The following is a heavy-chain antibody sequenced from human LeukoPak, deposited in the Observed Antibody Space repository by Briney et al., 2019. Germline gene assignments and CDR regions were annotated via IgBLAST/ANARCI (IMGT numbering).Heavy chain of an antibody. CDR1: GFTFSDYG. J-gene: IGHJ6*03. CDR3: AREVNYYYDMDV. D-gene: IGHD4-11*01. CDR2: ISDGGSNQ. V-gene: IGHV3-30*04. Sequence: PGASLRLSCSASGFTFSDYGLHWVRQAPGKGLEWVAIISDGGSNQYYGDSAWGRFTVSRDNSKNTLFLQMTSLRVDDTAVYYCAREVNYYYDMDVWGTGTTVTVSS.